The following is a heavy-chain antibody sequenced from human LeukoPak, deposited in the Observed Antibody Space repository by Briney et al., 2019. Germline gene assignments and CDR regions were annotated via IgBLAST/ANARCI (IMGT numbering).Heavy chain of an antibody. CDR3: ARARFSYDSSAYNAFDI. D-gene: IGHD3-22*01. Sequence: ASVKVSCKTSGYTFTGYYMHWVRQAPGQGLEWMGWINSSSGGTNYAQKFQGRVTMTRDTSISTVYMELSRLRSADTAVYYCARARFSYDSSAYNAFDIWGQGTMVTVSS. CDR1: GYTFTGYY. V-gene: IGHV1-2*02. CDR2: INSSSGGT. J-gene: IGHJ3*02.